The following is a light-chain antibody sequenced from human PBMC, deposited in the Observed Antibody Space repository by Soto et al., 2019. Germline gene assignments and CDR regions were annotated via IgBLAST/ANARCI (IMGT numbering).Light chain of an antibody. CDR1: QTIIGY. Sequence: QMAGSPSSLYEPIEDRVLLPPRASQTIIGYLNWYQQKPGKAPRLLINAASNLQSGVPSRFRGSGSETDFTLTITSLQPEDFATYYCQQSYTTPRTFGQGTKVDIK. J-gene: IGKJ1*01. V-gene: IGKV1-39*01. CDR2: AAS. CDR3: QQSYTTPRT.